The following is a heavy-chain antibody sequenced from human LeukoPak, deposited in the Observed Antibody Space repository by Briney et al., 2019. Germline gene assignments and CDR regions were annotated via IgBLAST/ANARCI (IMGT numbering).Heavy chain of an antibody. D-gene: IGHD5-12*01. Sequence: SETLSLTCTVSGGSISSSSCYWGWIRQPPGKGLEWIGSIYYSGSTYYNPSLKSRVTISVDTSKNQFSLKLSSVTAADTAVYYCARRVDIVATILFDYWGQGTLVTVSS. CDR1: GGSISSSSCY. CDR3: ARRVDIVATILFDY. J-gene: IGHJ4*02. V-gene: IGHV4-39*01. CDR2: IYYSGST.